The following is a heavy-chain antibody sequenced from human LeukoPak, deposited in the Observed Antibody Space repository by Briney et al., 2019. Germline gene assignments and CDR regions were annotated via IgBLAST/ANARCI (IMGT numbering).Heavy chain of an antibody. CDR3: AKRSARPKSFDC. D-gene: IGHD6-25*01. Sequence: GSLGLSFACPGLPFRNYGMSWVRPARGEGPGLVSAIDGGGVNTPYADSVKGWFTISRDNSKNTVYLQMNSLSAEDTAIYYCAKRSARPKSFDCWGQGTLATAPS. CDR2: IDGGGVNT. J-gene: IGHJ4*02. CDR1: GLPFRNYG. V-gene: IGHV3-23*01.